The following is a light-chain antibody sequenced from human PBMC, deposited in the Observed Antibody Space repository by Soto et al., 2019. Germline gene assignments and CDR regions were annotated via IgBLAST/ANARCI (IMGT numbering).Light chain of an antibody. CDR2: AAS. CDR3: QQRYSTPYT. J-gene: IGKJ2*01. Sequence: DIEMTQSPPSLSPSVGDRVTITCRACQTISNYLNWYQQKPGTAPKLLIYAASSLQSGVPSRFSGSGSGTDFTLTISSLQTEDLATYYCQQRYSTPYTFGQGTKLEIK. CDR1: QTISNY. V-gene: IGKV1-39*01.